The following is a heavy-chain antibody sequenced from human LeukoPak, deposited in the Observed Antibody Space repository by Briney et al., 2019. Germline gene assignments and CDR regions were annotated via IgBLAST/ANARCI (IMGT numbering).Heavy chain of an antibody. J-gene: IGHJ6*03. V-gene: IGHV4-39*07. CDR1: GGSISSSSYY. CDR3: ARLTVTGYMDV. D-gene: IGHD4-17*01. CDR2: IYYSGST. Sequence: SETLSLTCTVSGGSISSSSYYWGWIRQPPGKGLEWIGSIYYSGSTYYNPSLKSRVTISVDTSKNQFSLKLSSVTAADTAVYYCARLTVTGYMDVWGKGTTVTVSS.